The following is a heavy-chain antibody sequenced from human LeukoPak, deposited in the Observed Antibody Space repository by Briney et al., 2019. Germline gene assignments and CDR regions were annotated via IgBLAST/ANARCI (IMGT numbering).Heavy chain of an antibody. D-gene: IGHD6-13*01. V-gene: IGHV1-2*02. J-gene: IGHJ1*01. CDR3: ARVTYSSSWLYFQH. CDR1: GYTFTGYY. Sequence: ASVKVSCKASGYTFTGYYMHWVRQAPGQGLEWMGWTNPNSGGTNYAQKFQGRVTMTRDTSISTAYMELSRLRSDDTAVYYCARVTYSSSWLYFQHWGQGTLVTVSS. CDR2: TNPNSGGT.